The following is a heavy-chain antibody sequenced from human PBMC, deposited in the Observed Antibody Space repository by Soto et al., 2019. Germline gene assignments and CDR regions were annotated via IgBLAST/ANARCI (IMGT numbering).Heavy chain of an antibody. V-gene: IGHV3-48*03. J-gene: IGHJ3*02. D-gene: IGHD3-16*01. CDR2: ISSSVSTI. CDR3: ARVPQIGAFDI. CDR1: GFTFSSYE. Sequence: GGSLRLSCAASGFTFSSYEMNWVRQAPGKGLGWVLYISSSVSTIYYADSVKGRFTISRDNAKNSLYLQMNSLRAEDTAFYYCARVPQIGAFDIWGQGTMVTVSS.